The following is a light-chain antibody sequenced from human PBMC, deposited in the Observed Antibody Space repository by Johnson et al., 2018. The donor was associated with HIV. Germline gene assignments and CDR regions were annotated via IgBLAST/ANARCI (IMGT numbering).Light chain of an antibody. Sequence: QSVLTQPPSVSAAPGQKVTISCSGSSSNIGNNYVSWYQQLPGTAPKLLIYDNNQRPSGIPDRFSVSKSGTSATLGITGLQTGDEADYYCGTWDSSLSAGYVFGTGTKVTVL. CDR2: DNN. CDR3: GTWDSSLSAGYV. J-gene: IGLJ1*01. CDR1: SSNIGNNY. V-gene: IGLV1-51*01.